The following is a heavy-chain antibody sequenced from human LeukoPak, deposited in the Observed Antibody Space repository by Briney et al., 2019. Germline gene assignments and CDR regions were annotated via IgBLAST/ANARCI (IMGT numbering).Heavy chain of an antibody. J-gene: IGHJ4*02. CDR1: GFTFSSYS. CDR2: ISSSGSTI. D-gene: IGHD2-21*02. CDR3: ARDCGGDCYQGFDY. V-gene: IGHV3-48*04. Sequence: GGSLRLSCAASGFTFSSYSMNWVRQAPGKGLEWVSYISSSGSTIYYADSVKGRFTISRDNAKNSLYLQMNSLRAEDTAVYYCARDCGGDCYQGFDYWGQGTLVTVSS.